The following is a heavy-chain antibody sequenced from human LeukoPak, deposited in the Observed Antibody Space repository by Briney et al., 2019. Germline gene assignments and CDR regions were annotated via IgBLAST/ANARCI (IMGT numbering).Heavy chain of an antibody. Sequence: PGGSLRLSCAASGFTFSDYYMSWIRQASGKGLEWVSYISSSGSTIYYADSMKGRFTISRDNAKNSLYLQMNSLRAEDTAVYYCARESYYYDSSGYYVYYFDYWGQGTLVTVSS. V-gene: IGHV3-11*01. J-gene: IGHJ4*02. CDR2: ISSSGSTI. CDR3: ARESYYYDSSGYYVYYFDY. CDR1: GFTFSDYY. D-gene: IGHD3-22*01.